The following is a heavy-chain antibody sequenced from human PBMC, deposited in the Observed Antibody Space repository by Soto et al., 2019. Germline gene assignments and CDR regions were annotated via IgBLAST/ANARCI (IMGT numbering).Heavy chain of an antibody. Sequence: CLTCTVSGGSISSYYWSWIRQPPGKGLEWIGYIYYSGSTNYNPSLKSRVTISVDTSKNQFSLKLSSVTAADTAVYYCARGGVVGATIIAYWGQGTLVTVSS. CDR2: IYYSGST. V-gene: IGHV4-59*01. J-gene: IGHJ4*02. D-gene: IGHD1-26*01. CDR1: GGSISSYY. CDR3: ARGGVVGATIIAY.